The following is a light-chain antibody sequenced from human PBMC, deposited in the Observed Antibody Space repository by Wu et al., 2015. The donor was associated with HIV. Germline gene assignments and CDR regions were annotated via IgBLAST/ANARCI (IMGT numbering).Light chain of an antibody. CDR1: QSVSSSY. J-gene: IGKJ5*01. Sequence: EIVLTQSPGTLSLSPGERATLSCRASQSVSSSYLAWYQQKPGQAPRLLIYGASSRATGIPDRFSGSGSGTDFSLTISRVGPEDLAVYFCQQYGSFPITFGPGTRLEIK. V-gene: IGKV3-20*01. CDR2: GAS. CDR3: QQYGSFPIT.